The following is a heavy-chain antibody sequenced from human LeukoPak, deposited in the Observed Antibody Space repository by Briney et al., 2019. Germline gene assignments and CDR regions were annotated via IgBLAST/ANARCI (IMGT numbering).Heavy chain of an antibody. V-gene: IGHV3-21*01. Sequence: PGGSLRLSCAASGFTFSAYNMNWVRQAPGKGLEWVSSITSSSTYIYYSDSVKGRFTISRDNAKNSLFLQMNTLRAEDTAVYYCARGDWMTTVRTGAFDIWGQGTMVTVSS. CDR3: ARGDWMTTVRTGAFDI. J-gene: IGHJ3*02. CDR1: GFTFSAYN. CDR2: ITSSSTYI. D-gene: IGHD4-17*01.